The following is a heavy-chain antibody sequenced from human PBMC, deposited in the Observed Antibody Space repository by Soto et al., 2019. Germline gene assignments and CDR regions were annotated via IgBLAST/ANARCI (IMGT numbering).Heavy chain of an antibody. Sequence: ASVKVSCKASGYTFTTYAMHWVRQAPGQRLEWMGWINAGNGNTKYSQKFQGRVTITRDTSASTAYMELSSLRSEDTAVYYCAIDRSVAVAGPGWFDPWGQGTLVTVSS. CDR3: AIDRSVAVAGPGWFDP. V-gene: IGHV1-3*01. CDR2: INAGNGNT. CDR1: GYTFTTYA. J-gene: IGHJ5*02. D-gene: IGHD6-19*01.